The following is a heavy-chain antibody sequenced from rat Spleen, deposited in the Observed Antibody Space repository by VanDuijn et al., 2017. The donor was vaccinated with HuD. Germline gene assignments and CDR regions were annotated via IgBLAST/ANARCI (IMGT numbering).Heavy chain of an antibody. CDR1: GFTFSNYD. CDR3: ARADIAAISADGV. D-gene: IGHD1-2*01. J-gene: IGHJ2*01. CDR2: ITNAAGKV. Sequence: EVQLVESGGGLMQPGRSMKLSCAASGFTFSNYDMAWVRQAPTKGLEWVASITNAAGKVYYPDSVKGRFTISRDTAQNILYLQMNSLQSEDTATYYCARADIAAISADGVWGQGVMVTVSS. V-gene: IGHV5-25*01.